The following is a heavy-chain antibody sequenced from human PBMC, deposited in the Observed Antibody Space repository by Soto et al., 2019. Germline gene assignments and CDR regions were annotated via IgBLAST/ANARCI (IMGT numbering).Heavy chain of an antibody. D-gene: IGHD5-12*01. V-gene: IGHV4-39*01. Sequence: QLQLQESGPGLVKPSETLSLTCTVSGGSISSSSYYWGWIRQPPGKGLEWIGSIYYSGSTYYNPSLKSRVTISVDTSKNQFSLKLSSVTAADTAVYYCARHDKARGVQRSGYGRHNLLANNWFDPWGQGTLVTVSS. CDR3: ARHDKARGVQRSGYGRHNLLANNWFDP. CDR1: GGSISSSSYY. CDR2: IYYSGST. J-gene: IGHJ5*02.